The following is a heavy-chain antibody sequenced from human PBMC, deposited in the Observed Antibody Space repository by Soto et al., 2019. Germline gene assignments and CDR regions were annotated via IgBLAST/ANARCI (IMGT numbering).Heavy chain of an antibody. J-gene: IGHJ6*02. CDR1: GFTFSSYS. CDR3: ARVTEAVAGTNYYYGMDV. CDR2: ISSSSSYI. D-gene: IGHD6-19*01. Sequence: EVQLVESGGGLVKPGGSLRLSCAASGFTFSSYSMNWVRQAPGKGLEWVSSISSSSSYIYYADSVKGRFTISRDNAKNSLYLQMNSLRAEDTAVYYCARVTEAVAGTNYYYGMDVWGQGTTVTVSS. V-gene: IGHV3-21*01.